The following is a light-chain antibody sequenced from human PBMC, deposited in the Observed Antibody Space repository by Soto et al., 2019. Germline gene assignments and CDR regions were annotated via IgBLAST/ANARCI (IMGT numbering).Light chain of an antibody. Sequence: EIVLTQSPATLSVSPGERATLSCRASQSISSNLAWYQQNPGQAPRLLIYGASTRATGIPARFSGSGSGTEYSLTISSLQSEDFVLYYCQQYSEWPLTFGGGTKVDIK. J-gene: IGKJ4*01. V-gene: IGKV3-15*01. CDR2: GAS. CDR3: QQYSEWPLT. CDR1: QSISSN.